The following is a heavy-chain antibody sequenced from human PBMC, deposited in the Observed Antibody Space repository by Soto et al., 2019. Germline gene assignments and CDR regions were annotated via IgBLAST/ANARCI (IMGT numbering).Heavy chain of an antibody. CDR2: IIPIFGTA. Sequence: QVQLVQSGAEVKKPGSSVKVSCKASGGTFSSYAISWVRQAPGQGLEWMGGIIPIFGTANYAQKFQGRVTITADESTSTAYMELSSLRSEDTAVYYCARDLYQIATRTRPFDYWGQGTLVTVSS. D-gene: IGHD6-6*01. CDR1: GGTFSSYA. V-gene: IGHV1-69*01. CDR3: ARDLYQIATRTRPFDY. J-gene: IGHJ4*02.